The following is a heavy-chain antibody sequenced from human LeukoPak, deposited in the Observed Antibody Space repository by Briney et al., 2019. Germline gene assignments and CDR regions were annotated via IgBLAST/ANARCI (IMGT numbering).Heavy chain of an antibody. CDR2: IYYSGNT. CDR1: GGSISSYY. J-gene: IGHJ4*02. Sequence: SETLSLTCSVSGGSISSYYWSWIRQPPGKGLEWIGYIYYSGNTNYNPSLKSRLTISVDTSRNQFSLKLTSLTAADTAVYYCARGAMATTPFFDYWGQGTLVTVSS. CDR3: ARGAMATTPFFDY. V-gene: IGHV4-59*01. D-gene: IGHD5-24*01.